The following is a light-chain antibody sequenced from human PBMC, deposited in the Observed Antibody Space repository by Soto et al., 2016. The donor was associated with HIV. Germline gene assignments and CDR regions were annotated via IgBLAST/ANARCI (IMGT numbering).Light chain of an antibody. CDR2: DKN. Sequence: SSELTQDPAVSVALGQTVRITCQGDSLRSYYASWYQQKPGQAPVLVIYDKNNRPSGIPDRFSGSSSGNTASLTITGAQAEDEADYYCNSRDSSNNHLVFGGGTKLTV. CDR1: SLRSYY. CDR3: NSRDSSNNHLV. V-gene: IGLV3-19*01. J-gene: IGLJ2*01.